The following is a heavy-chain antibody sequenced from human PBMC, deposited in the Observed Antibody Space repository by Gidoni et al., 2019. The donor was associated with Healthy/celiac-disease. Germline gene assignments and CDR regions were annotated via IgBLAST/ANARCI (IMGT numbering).Heavy chain of an antibody. CDR1: GGSFSGYY. V-gene: IGHV4-34*01. CDR2: INHSGST. Sequence: QVQLQQWGAGLLKPSETLSLTCAVYGGSFSGYYWSWIRQPPGKGLEWIGKINHSGSTNYNPSLKSRVTISVDTSKNQFSLKLSSVTAADTAVYYCARDVDTARVNFDYWGQGTLVTVSS. CDR3: ARDVDTARVNFDY. D-gene: IGHD5-18*01. J-gene: IGHJ4*02.